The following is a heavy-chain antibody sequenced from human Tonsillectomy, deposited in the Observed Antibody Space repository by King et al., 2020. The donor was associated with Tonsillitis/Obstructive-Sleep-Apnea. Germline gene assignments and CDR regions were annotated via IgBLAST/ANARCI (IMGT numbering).Heavy chain of an antibody. Sequence: VQLVESGGGVVQPGRSLRLSCAASGFTFSSYGMHWVRQAPGKGLEWVAVISYDGSNKYYADSVKGRFTISRDNSKNTLYLQMNSLRAEDTAGYYCAKELDFGVVIISDSGFDPWGQGTLVTVSS. CDR3: AKELDFGVVIISDSGFDP. J-gene: IGHJ5*02. D-gene: IGHD3-3*01. V-gene: IGHV3-30*18. CDR2: ISYDGSNK. CDR1: GFTFSSYG.